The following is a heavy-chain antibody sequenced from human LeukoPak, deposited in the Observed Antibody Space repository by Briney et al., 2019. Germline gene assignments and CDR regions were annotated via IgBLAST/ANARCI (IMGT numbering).Heavy chain of an antibody. D-gene: IGHD3-10*01. CDR1: GLTFYDYA. V-gene: IGHV3-9*01. CDR3: AAGAGITRY. CDR2: ITWNSGSI. Sequence: SGGSLRLSCAASGLTFYDYAMHWVRQAPGKGLEWVSGITWNSGSIAYADSAKGRFTISRDNAKNSLYLQVNSLRSEDTALYYCAAGAGITRYWGQGTLVTVSS. J-gene: IGHJ4*02.